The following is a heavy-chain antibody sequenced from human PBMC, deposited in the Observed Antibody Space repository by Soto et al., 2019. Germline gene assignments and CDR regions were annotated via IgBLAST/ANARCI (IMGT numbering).Heavy chain of an antibody. Sequence: QLQLQESGPGLVMPSETLSLTCTVYGGSISSRRYYWGWFRQPPGKGLEWIGSIYYSGSTYYNPSLKCRVTISVDTSKNQFSLKLSSVTAADTAVYYCARRGGVGATTYDYWGQGTLVTVSS. J-gene: IGHJ4*02. V-gene: IGHV4-39*01. CDR2: IYYSGST. CDR1: GGSISSRRYY. CDR3: ARRGGVGATTYDY. D-gene: IGHD1-26*01.